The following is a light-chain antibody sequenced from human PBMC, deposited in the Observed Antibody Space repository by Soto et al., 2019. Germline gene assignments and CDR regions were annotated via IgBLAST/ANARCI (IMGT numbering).Light chain of an antibody. CDR3: QQYGSPPIT. Sequence: EIVLTQSPGTLSLSPEERATLSCRASQSVSNNYLAWYQQKPGQAPRLLIYGASNRATGIPDRFSGSGSGTDFTLTISRLEPEDFAVYYCQQYGSPPITFGQGTRLEIK. V-gene: IGKV3-20*01. CDR1: QSVSNNY. J-gene: IGKJ5*01. CDR2: GAS.